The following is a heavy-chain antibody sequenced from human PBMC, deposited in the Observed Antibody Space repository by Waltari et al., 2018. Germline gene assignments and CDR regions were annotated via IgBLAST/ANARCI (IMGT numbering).Heavy chain of an antibody. V-gene: IGHV4-39*01. CDR2: IYYSGTT. Sequence: QLELQESGPGLVKPSETLSLTCSVSGGSVSRSGYYGVWLRQPPGTGLEWIGSIYYSGTTYYNPSLNSRVTISVDTSKNQFSLKLTSVTAADTAMYFCARQSYYDESGHDWGQGTLVTVSS. CDR3: ARQSYYDESGHD. D-gene: IGHD3-22*01. J-gene: IGHJ4*02. CDR1: GGSVSRSGYY.